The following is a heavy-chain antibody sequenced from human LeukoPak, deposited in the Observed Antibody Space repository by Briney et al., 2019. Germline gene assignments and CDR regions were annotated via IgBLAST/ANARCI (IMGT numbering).Heavy chain of an antibody. CDR2: ISSSSSTI. V-gene: IGHV3-48*01. Sequence: PGGSLRLSCAASGFTFSSYWMNWVRQAPGKGLEWVSYISSSSSTIYYADSVKGRFTISRDNAKNSLYLQMNSLRAEDTAVYYCARDRSGEQWLGIDYWGQGTLVTVSS. D-gene: IGHD6-19*01. J-gene: IGHJ4*02. CDR1: GFTFSSYW. CDR3: ARDRSGEQWLGIDY.